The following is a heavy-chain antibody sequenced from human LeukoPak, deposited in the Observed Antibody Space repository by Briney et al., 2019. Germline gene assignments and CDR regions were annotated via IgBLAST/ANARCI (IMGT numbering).Heavy chain of an antibody. CDR2: ISAYKGST. D-gene: IGHD2-2*01. V-gene: IGHV1-18*01. J-gene: IGHJ5*02. CDR3: PRDGREYQLLPWNWFDP. CDR1: VYTFTSYG. Sequence: ASVRVSCKASVYTFTSYGIRWVRQTSGEGLECVGWISAYKGSTNYVRKHQSRVTMTTDTSTSTAYIELRSLRSDETAVYYCPRDGREYQLLPWNWFDPWGQRTLVTVSS.